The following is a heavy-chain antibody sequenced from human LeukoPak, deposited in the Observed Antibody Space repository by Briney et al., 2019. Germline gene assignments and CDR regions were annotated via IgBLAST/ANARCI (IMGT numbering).Heavy chain of an antibody. CDR1: GFTFSSYS. D-gene: IGHD3-22*01. CDR2: ISSSSSYI. CDR3: ARDSSVAAPGPVYYYDSSGYYPFDY. J-gene: IGHJ4*02. V-gene: IGHV3-21*01. Sequence: GGSLRLSCAASGFTFSSYSMNWVRQAPGKGLEWVSSISSSSSYIYYADSVKGRFTISRDNAKNSLYLQMNSLRSEDTAVYYCARDSSVAAPGPVYYYDSSGYYPFDYWGQGTLVTVSS.